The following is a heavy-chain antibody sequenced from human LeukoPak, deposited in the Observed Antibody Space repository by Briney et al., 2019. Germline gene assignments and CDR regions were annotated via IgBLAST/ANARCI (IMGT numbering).Heavy chain of an antibody. J-gene: IGHJ4*02. CDR1: GFPLSTYS. Sequence: GGSLRLSCAASGFPLSTYSMNWVRQAPGKGLEWVSTISHGSYSIYYADSVKGRFTISRDNAKNSLYLQMNSLRVEDTAMYYCARKVVGATTDYWGQGTLVTVSS. V-gene: IGHV3-21*01. D-gene: IGHD1-26*01. CDR2: ISHGSYSI. CDR3: ARKVVGATTDY.